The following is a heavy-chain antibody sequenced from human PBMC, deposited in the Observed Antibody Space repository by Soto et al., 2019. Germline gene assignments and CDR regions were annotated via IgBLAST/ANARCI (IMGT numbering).Heavy chain of an antibody. V-gene: IGHV3-11*01. CDR2: ISSGGTTI. CDR1: GFTFSDYY. CDR3: ASPSGEVDY. D-gene: IGHD3-10*01. Sequence: QVQLVESGGGLVKPGGSLRLSCAASGFTFSDYYMSWIRQAPGKGLEWVSYISSGGTTIYYADSVQGRFTISRDNAKNSQFLQVDSLRADDTAVYYCASPSGEVDYWGQGTLVTVSS. J-gene: IGHJ4*02.